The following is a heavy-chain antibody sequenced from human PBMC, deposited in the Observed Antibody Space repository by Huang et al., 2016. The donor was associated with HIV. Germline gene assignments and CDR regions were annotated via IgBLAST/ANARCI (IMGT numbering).Heavy chain of an antibody. CDR3: ARRYNWNYVAHGFDI. V-gene: IGHV3-21*06. D-gene: IGHD1-7*01. Sequence: EVQLVESGGGLVRPGGSLTLSCAASGFTFSDYSMSWVRQAPGKGLEWVSHMSGSRTYIYYVDSVKGRFAISRDNAKNLLFLQMNSLRAEDTALYYCARRYNWNYVAHGFDIWGQGTMVTVSS. J-gene: IGHJ3*02. CDR2: MSGSRTYI. CDR1: GFTFSDYS.